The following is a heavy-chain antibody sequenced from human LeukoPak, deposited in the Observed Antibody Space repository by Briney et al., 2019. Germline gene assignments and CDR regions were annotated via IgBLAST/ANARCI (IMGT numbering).Heavy chain of an antibody. CDR3: AREESYYYDSSGYYYRY. D-gene: IGHD3-22*01. CDR2: INPSGGST. CDR1: GYTFTGYY. V-gene: IGHV1-46*01. Sequence: ASVKVSCKASGYTFTGYYMHWVRQAPGQGLEWMGWINPSGGSTSYAQKFQGRVTMTRDTSTSTVYMELSSLRSEDTAVYYCAREESYYYDSSGYYYRYWGQGTLVTVSS. J-gene: IGHJ4*02.